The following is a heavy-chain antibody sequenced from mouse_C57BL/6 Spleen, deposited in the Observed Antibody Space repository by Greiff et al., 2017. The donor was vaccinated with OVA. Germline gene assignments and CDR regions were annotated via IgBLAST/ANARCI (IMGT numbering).Heavy chain of an antibody. CDR2: IYPRSGNT. CDR1: GYTFTSYG. Sequence: QVQLKESGAELARPGASVKLSCKASGYTFTSYGLSWVKQRTGQGLEWIGEIYPRSGNTYYNEKFKGKATLTADKSSSTAYMELRSLTSEDSAVYFCARFDYDRDWYFDVWGTGTTVTVSA. D-gene: IGHD2-4*01. J-gene: IGHJ1*03. CDR3: ARFDYDRDWYFDV. V-gene: IGHV1-81*01.